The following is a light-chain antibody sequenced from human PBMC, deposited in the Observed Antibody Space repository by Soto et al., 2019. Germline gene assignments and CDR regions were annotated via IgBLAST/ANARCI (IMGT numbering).Light chain of an antibody. J-gene: IGLJ1*01. CDR3: SSYTSSSTYV. V-gene: IGLV2-14*01. CDR2: DVS. CDR1: SSDLGGYNY. Sequence: QSVLTQPASVSGSPRQSITISCTGTSSDLGGYNYASWYQQHPGKAPNLMIYDVSNRPSGVSKRFSGSKPGNTASLTISGLQAEDEADYYCSSYTSSSTYVFGTGTKVTVL.